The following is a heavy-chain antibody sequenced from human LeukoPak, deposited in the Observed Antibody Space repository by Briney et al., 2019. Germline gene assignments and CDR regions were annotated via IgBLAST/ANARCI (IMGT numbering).Heavy chain of an antibody. Sequence: PGGSLRLSCAASGFTFSSYSMNWVRQAPGKGLEWVSSISSSSSYIYYADSVKGRFTISRDNAKNSLYLQMNSLRAEDTAVYYCARDPDSSGYYARWGYWGQGTLVTVSS. CDR3: ARDPDSSGYYARWGY. CDR1: GFTFSSYS. CDR2: ISSSSSYI. D-gene: IGHD3-22*01. J-gene: IGHJ4*02. V-gene: IGHV3-21*01.